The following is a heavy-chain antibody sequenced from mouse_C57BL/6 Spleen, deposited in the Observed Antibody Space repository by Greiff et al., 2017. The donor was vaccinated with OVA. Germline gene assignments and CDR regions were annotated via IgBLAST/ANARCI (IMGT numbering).Heavy chain of an antibody. D-gene: IGHD1-1*01. CDR3: ARDYYGSSYV. J-gene: IGHJ1*03. V-gene: IGHV1-59*01. CDR1: GYTFTSYW. CDR2: IDPSDSYT. Sequence: VQLQQPGAELVRPGTSVKLSCKASGYTFTSYWMHWVKQRPGQGLEWIGVIDPSDSYTNYNQKFKGKATLTVDTSSSTAYMQLSSLTSEDSAVYYCARDYYGSSYVWGTGTTVTVSS.